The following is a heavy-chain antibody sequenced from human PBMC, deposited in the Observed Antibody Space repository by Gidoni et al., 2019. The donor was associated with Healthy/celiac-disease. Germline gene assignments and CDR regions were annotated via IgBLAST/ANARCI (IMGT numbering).Heavy chain of an antibody. CDR3: ARLSYIVVVPAAMAGFDY. J-gene: IGHJ4*02. Sequence: QVQLQQLGAGLLKPSETLSLTCAVYGGSFSGYYWSWIRQPPGKGLEWIGEINHSGSTNYNPSLKSRVTISVDTSKNQFSLKLSSVTAADTAVYYCARLSYIVVVPAAMAGFDYWGQGTLVTVSS. V-gene: IGHV4-34*01. D-gene: IGHD2-2*01. CDR2: INHSGST. CDR1: GGSFSGYY.